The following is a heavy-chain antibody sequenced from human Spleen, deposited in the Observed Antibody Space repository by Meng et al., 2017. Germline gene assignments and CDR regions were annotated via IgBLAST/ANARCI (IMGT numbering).Heavy chain of an antibody. Sequence: GGSLRLSCATSGFTFSSYWMSWVRQAPGKGLEWVANIKRDGSEKFYVDSAKGRFTISRHSSKNTLYLQMSSLKPEDTAVYYCARFVYDSSGSFDYWGQGTLVTVSS. CDR2: IKRDGSEK. CDR3: ARFVYDSSGSFDY. V-gene: IGHV3-7*03. D-gene: IGHD3-22*01. J-gene: IGHJ4*02. CDR1: GFTFSSYW.